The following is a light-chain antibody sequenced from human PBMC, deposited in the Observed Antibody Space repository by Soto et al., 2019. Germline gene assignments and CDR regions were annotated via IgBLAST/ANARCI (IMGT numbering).Light chain of an antibody. CDR2: HAA. Sequence: EIVMTQSPATLSVSPGERATLSCRASQSVSNNVAWYQQKPGQAPRLLIYHAATRATGIPARFSGSGSGTEVPLTISSLQSADFAVYYCQQYNEWPLTFGGGTKVEIK. CDR1: QSVSNN. V-gene: IGKV3-15*01. J-gene: IGKJ4*01. CDR3: QQYNEWPLT.